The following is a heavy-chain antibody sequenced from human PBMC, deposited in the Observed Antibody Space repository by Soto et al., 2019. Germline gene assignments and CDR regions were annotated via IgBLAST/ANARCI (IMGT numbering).Heavy chain of an antibody. Sequence: QLQLQESGPGLVKPSETLSLTCTVAGGSIISSSYYWAWIRQPPGKGLEWLANIDYSGNTYYNPSLERRVAISVDTSKNQFCLKLTSVTAVDTAVYYCARHGSVSGYGYYFDQWGQGTLVPVSS. CDR2: IDYSGNT. CDR1: GGSIISSSYY. D-gene: IGHD5-12*01. J-gene: IGHJ4*02. V-gene: IGHV4-39*01. CDR3: ARHGSVSGYGYYFDQ.